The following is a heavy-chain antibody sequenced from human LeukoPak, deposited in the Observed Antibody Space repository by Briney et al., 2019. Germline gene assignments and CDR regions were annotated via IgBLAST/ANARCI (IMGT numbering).Heavy chain of an antibody. V-gene: IGHV4-59*01. J-gene: IGHJ6*03. CDR3: ARTTEGGYTYGYFYYSYMDV. CDR1: GGSIISYY. D-gene: IGHD5-18*01. CDR2: IHYSGST. Sequence: SETLSLTCTVSGGSIISYYWSWIRQPPGKGLEWIGYIHYSGSTNYNPSLKSRVTISVDTSKNHFSLKLSSVTAADTAVYYCARTTEGGYTYGYFYYSYMDVWGKGTTVTISS.